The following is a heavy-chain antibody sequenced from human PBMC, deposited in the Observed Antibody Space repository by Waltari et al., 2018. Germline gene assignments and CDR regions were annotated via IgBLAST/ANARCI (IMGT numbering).Heavy chain of an antibody. V-gene: IGHV4-39*07. CDR2: IYYSGST. CDR1: GGSISSSSYY. CDR3: ASSHYYDSSGTPNWFDP. D-gene: IGHD3-22*01. J-gene: IGHJ5*02. Sequence: QLQLQESGPGLVKPSETLSLTCTVSGGSISSSSYYWGWIRQPPGKGLEWIGSIYYSGSTYYNPSLKSRVTISVDTSKNQFSLKLSSVTAADTAVYYCASSHYYDSSGTPNWFDPWGQGTLVTVSS.